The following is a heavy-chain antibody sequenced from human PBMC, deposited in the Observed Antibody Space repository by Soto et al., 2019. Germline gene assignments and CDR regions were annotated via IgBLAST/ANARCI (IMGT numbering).Heavy chain of an antibody. CDR1: GFTFSIYA. J-gene: IGHJ6*02. Sequence: GGSLRLSCAASGFTFSIYAMHWVRQAPGKGLEWVAVISYDGSNKYYADSVKGRFTISRDNSKNTLYLQMNSLRAEDTAVYYCARGRYSNYAFYYYGMDVWGQGTTVTVS. V-gene: IGHV3-30-3*01. D-gene: IGHD4-4*01. CDR2: ISYDGSNK. CDR3: ARGRYSNYAFYYYGMDV.